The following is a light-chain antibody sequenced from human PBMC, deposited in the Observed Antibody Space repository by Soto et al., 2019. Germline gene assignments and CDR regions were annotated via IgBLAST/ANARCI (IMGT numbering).Light chain of an antibody. J-gene: IGKJ1*01. V-gene: IGKV3D-15*01. CDR2: SSS. CDR3: QQYNNWPRT. CDR1: QSVAYN. Sequence: VMPQSPATLSVSPGERATLSCRASQSVAYNVAWYQQKPGQAPRLLIYSSSTRATGIPTRFSGSGSGTVFTLTISSLQSEDFAVYHCQQYNNWPRTFGQGTKVDIK.